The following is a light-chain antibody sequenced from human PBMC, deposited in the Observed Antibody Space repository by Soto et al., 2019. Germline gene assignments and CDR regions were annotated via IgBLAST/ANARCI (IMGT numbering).Light chain of an antibody. CDR3: CSYAGSPFYV. CDR1: SSDVGGYEY. V-gene: IGLV2-11*01. J-gene: IGLJ1*01. Sequence: QSALTQPLSVSGSPGQSVTISCTGTSSDVGGYEYVSWYQQHPGKAPKLMIYDVSKRPSGVPDRFSGSRSGNTASLTISGLQTEDEADYYCCSYAGSPFYVFGIGTKLTVL. CDR2: DVS.